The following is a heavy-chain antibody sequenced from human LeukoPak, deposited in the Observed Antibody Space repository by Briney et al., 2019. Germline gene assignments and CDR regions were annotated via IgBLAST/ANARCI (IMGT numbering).Heavy chain of an antibody. CDR3: AKKRTNNWFDP. J-gene: IGHJ5*02. Sequence: ASVKVSCKASGGTFSSYAISWVRQAPGQGLEGMGGIIPIFGTANYAQKFQGRVTITTDESTSTAYMELSSLRSEDTAVYYCAKKRTNNWFDPWGQGTLVTVSS. D-gene: IGHD1-1*01. CDR2: IIPIFGTA. V-gene: IGHV1-69*05. CDR1: GGTFSSYA.